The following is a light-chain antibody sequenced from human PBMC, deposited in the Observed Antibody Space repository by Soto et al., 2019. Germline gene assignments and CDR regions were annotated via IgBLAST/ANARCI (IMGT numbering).Light chain of an antibody. CDR1: QGISDS. CDR2: GAS. J-gene: IGKJ4*01. V-gene: IGKV1-9*01. Sequence: DIQLTQSPSFLSASVGDRVTIACRASQGISDSLAWYQQKTGKAPKLLIYGASTLQSGVPSRFSGSASGTEFTLTISSLQPEDFATYFCQQVNAYPLTFGGGTKLEIK. CDR3: QQVNAYPLT.